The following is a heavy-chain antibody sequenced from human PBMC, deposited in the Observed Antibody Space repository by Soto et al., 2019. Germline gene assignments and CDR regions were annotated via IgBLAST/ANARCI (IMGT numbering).Heavy chain of an antibody. Sequence: QVQLVQSGAEVKKPGSSVKVSCTASGGSLRNSVISWVRQAPAQRLEWMGGVIPILGTANYAQKFQRRVTMTADEATSTAYMYLSSLSPADTAVYYCGRLGHPGHWGPGTLVIVSS. CDR3: GRLGHPGH. J-gene: IGHJ4*02. CDR2: VIPILGTA. V-gene: IGHV1-69*01. CDR1: GGSLRNSV.